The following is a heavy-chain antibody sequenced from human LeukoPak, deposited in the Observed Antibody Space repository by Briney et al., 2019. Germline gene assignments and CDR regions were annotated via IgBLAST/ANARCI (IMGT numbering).Heavy chain of an antibody. J-gene: IGHJ4*02. Sequence: ASVKVSCKASGYTFTSYGISWVRQAPGQGLEWMGWISAYNGNTNYAQKLQGRVTMTTDTSTSTAYMELRSLRSDDTAVYYCARVHLSGIAVAGTSYWGQGTLVTVSS. CDR1: GYTFTSYG. D-gene: IGHD6-19*01. V-gene: IGHV1-18*01. CDR3: ARVHLSGIAVAGTSY. CDR2: ISAYNGNT.